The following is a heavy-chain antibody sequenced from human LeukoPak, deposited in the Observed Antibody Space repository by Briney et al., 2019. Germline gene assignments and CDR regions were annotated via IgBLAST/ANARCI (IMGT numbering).Heavy chain of an antibody. CDR3: TYTLVPQWLVSTGQARRGPPQG. D-gene: IGHD6-19*01. Sequence: GRSLRLSCAASGFTFSRYAMHWVRQAPGKGLEWVAVITYDGNNKYYADSVKGRFTISRDNSKNTLYLQMNSLRAEDTAVYYCTYTLVPQWLVSTGQARRGPPQGWGQGTLVTVSS. V-gene: IGHV3-30*14. J-gene: IGHJ4*02. CDR2: ITYDGNNK. CDR1: GFTFSRYA.